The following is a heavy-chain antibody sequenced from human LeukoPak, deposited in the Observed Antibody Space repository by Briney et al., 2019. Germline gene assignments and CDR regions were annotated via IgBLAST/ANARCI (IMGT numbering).Heavy chain of an antibody. J-gene: IGHJ4*02. CDR3: ASHKMYSSSWFDY. Sequence: SETLSLTCTVSGGSISSYYWSWIRQPPGKGLEWIGYIYYSGSTNYNPSLKSRVTISVDTSKNQFSLKLSSVTAADTAVYSCASHKMYSSSWFDYWGQGTLVTVSS. D-gene: IGHD6-13*01. CDR1: GGSISSYY. CDR2: IYYSGST. V-gene: IGHV4-59*08.